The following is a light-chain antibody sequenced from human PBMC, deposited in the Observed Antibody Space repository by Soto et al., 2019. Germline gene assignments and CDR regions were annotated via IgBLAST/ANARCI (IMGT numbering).Light chain of an antibody. Sequence: QSGLTQPASVSGSPGQSITISCTGTSSDVGGYNFVSWYQQHPGRAPKLLIYEVSRWPSGVSNRFSGSKSGDTASLTISGLQAEDEADYYCYSYRGYYTRVFGTGTKVTVL. V-gene: IGLV2-14*01. CDR3: YSYRGYYTRV. J-gene: IGLJ1*01. CDR2: EVS. CDR1: SSDVGGYNF.